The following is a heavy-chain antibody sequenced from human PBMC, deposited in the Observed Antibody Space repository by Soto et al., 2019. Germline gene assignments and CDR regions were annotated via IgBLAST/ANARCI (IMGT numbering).Heavy chain of an antibody. CDR2: INHLETT. CDR3: ARGGGSDSFDY. Sequence: LSLTCTVSGASITYVGYSWSWIRQTPGKGLEWIGYINHLETTFYNPSFESRLTLSIDRAKNQFSLNLNSMSAADRAVYFCARGGGSDSFDYWGQGILVTVSS. J-gene: IGHJ4*02. D-gene: IGHD1-26*01. V-gene: IGHV4-30-2*01. CDR1: GASITYVGYS.